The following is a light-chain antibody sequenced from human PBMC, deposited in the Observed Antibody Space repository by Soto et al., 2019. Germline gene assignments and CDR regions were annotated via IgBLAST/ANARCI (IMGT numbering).Light chain of an antibody. Sequence: EIVLTQSPGTLSLSPGERATLSCRASQSVSSSYLAWYQQKPGQAPRLLIYGSSSRATGVPDRFSGSGSGTGSTLTITRLEPEDFAVYYCHQYGTVPWTFGRGTKVDIK. V-gene: IGKV3-20*01. CDR3: HQYGTVPWT. CDR1: QSVSSSY. CDR2: GSS. J-gene: IGKJ1*01.